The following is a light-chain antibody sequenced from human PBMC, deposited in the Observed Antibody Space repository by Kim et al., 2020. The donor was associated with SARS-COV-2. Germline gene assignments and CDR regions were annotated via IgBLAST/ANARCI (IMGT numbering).Light chain of an antibody. V-gene: IGKV1-39*01. J-gene: IGKJ2*01. CDR3: QQSYNTPST. CDR2: GAS. Sequence: SASVGDKVTITCRASESISTYLNWYQQKPGKAPNLLIYGASHLQSGVPSRFSGSESGTDFTLTISSLQPEDFATYYCQQSYNTPSTFGQGTKLEI. CDR1: ESISTY.